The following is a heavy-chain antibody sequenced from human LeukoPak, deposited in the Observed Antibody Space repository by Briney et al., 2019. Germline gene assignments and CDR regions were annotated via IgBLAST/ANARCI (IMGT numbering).Heavy chain of an antibody. CDR3: AKAHIVVVPAPETYFDY. D-gene: IGHD2-2*01. CDR1: GFTFSSYG. V-gene: IGHV3-23*01. J-gene: IGHJ4*02. CDR2: ISGSGGST. Sequence: GGSLRLSCAASGFTFSSYGMSWVRQAPGKGLEWVSAISGSGGSTYYADSVKGRFTISRDNSKNTLYLQMNSLRAEDTAVYYCAKAHIVVVPAPETYFDYWGQGTLVTVSS.